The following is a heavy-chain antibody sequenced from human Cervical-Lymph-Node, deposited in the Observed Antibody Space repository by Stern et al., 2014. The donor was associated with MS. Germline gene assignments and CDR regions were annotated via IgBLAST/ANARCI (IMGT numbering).Heavy chain of an antibody. D-gene: IGHD1-1*01. CDR2: INSSEAT. V-gene: IGHV4-34*01. Sequence: QVQLQQWGAGLLRPSETLSLTCAVPGASFSDNYWSWIRQTPGKGLAWIGEINSSEATHSNPSLKSRPPLSVDPSRNQFSLKLSSLTAADTAMYYCARERKVERSARLLVSFDVWGQGTLVTVSS. CDR1: GASFSDNY. J-gene: IGHJ3*01. CDR3: ARERKVERSARLLVSFDV.